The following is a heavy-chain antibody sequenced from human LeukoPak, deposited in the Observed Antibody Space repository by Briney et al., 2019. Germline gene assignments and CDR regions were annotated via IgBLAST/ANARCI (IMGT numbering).Heavy chain of an antibody. V-gene: IGHV3-48*03. CDR2: ISSSGSTV. CDR3: ARDQYYDSSGYYYGWFDP. J-gene: IGHJ5*02. Sequence: PGGSLRLSCAASGFIFSNYEMNWVRQAPRKGLEWVSYISSSGSTVYYADSVKGRFTISRDNAKKSLYLQMNSLRAEDTAVYYCARDQYYDSSGYYYGWFDPWGQGTLVTVSS. CDR1: GFIFSNYE. D-gene: IGHD3-22*01.